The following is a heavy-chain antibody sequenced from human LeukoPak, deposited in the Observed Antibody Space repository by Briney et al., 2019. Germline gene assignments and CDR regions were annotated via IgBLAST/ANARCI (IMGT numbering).Heavy chain of an antibody. CDR2: ISSNGGST. D-gene: IGHD2-21*01. CDR3: ARWPGAYDC. V-gene: IGHV3-64*01. CDR1: GFTLSTYG. Sequence: GGSLRLSCAASGFTLSTYGMQWVRQAPGKGLEYVAAISSNGGSTYYANSVKGRFTIARDHSTNTLYLQMGSLRVEDMAVYYCARWPGAYDCWGQGVLVTVSS. J-gene: IGHJ4*02.